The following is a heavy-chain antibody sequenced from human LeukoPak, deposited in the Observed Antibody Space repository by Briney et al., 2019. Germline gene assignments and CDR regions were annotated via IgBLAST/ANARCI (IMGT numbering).Heavy chain of an antibody. CDR3: ARLGFGESYYFDL. Sequence: SETLSLTCTVSGASISSNNYYWGWIRQPPGKGLEWIANICYAGTTYFNPSLKSRVTISVDTSKNQISLKLSSVTAADTAVYYCARLGFGESYYFDLWGQGTLVTVSS. V-gene: IGHV4-39*01. D-gene: IGHD3-10*01. J-gene: IGHJ4*02. CDR2: ICYAGTT. CDR1: GASISSNNYY.